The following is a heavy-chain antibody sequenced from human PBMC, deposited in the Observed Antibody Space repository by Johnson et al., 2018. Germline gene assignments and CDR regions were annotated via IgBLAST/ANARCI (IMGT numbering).Heavy chain of an antibody. V-gene: IGHV3-30*03. D-gene: IGHD1-26*01. CDR3: ARDLLVGATDLFQH. Sequence: QVQLVQSGGGVVQPGRSLRLSCAASGFTFNSYGMHWVRQAPGKGLEWVAVISYDGINKYYADSVKGRFTISRDNSKNTIYLQMNSLRAEDTAVYYCARDLLVGATDLFQHWGQGTLVTVSS. J-gene: IGHJ1*01. CDR2: ISYDGINK. CDR1: GFTFNSYG.